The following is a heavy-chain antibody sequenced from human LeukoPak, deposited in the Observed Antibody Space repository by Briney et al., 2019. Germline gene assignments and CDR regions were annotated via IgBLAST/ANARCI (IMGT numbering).Heavy chain of an antibody. CDR2: IYYSGST. V-gene: IGHV4-39*01. J-gene: IGHJ5*02. CDR1: GGSISSSSYY. Sequence: SETLSLTCTVSGGSISSSSYYWGWIRQPPGKGLEWIGSIYYSGSTYYNPSLKSRVTISVDTSKNQFSLKLSSATAADTAVYYCARHDVVSNWFDPWGQGTLVTVSS. D-gene: IGHD2-15*01. CDR3: ARHDVVSNWFDP.